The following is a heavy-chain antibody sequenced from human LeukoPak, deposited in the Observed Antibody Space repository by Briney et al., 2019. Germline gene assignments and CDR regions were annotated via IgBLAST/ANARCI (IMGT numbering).Heavy chain of an antibody. Sequence: GGSLRLSCAASGFTFGSYAMSWVRQAPGKGLEWVSAISGSGGSTYYADSVKGRFTISRDNSKNTLYLQMNSLRAEDTAVYYCAKSVGYYYDSSGSSWGQGTLVTVSS. CDR2: ISGSGGST. D-gene: IGHD3-22*01. CDR1: GFTFGSYA. CDR3: AKSVGYYYDSSGSS. J-gene: IGHJ4*02. V-gene: IGHV3-23*01.